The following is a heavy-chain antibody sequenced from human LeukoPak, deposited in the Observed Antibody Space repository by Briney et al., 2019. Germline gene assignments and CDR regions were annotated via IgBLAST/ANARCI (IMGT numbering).Heavy chain of an antibody. CDR3: AKDQGIQLGIDY. Sequence: GGSLRLSCAASAFTCSNYAMTWVRQAPGKGLKWVSAISGTGGSTYYADSVKGRFTISRDNSKNTLDLQMNSLRTEDTAVYYCAKDQGIQLGIDYWGQGSLVTVSS. D-gene: IGHD5-18*01. CDR2: ISGTGGST. CDR1: AFTCSNYA. V-gene: IGHV3-23*01. J-gene: IGHJ4*02.